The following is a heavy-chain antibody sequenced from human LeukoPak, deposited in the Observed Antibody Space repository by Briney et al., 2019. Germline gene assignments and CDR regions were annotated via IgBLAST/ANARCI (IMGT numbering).Heavy chain of an antibody. D-gene: IGHD3-10*01. CDR2: ISSSGSYI. V-gene: IGHV3-21*04. CDR3: AKDSPYAYYGSGSYWDY. CDR1: AFTFSSYS. Sequence: GGSLRLSCAASAFTFSSYSMNWVRQAPGKGLEWVSSISSSGSYIYYADSVKGRFTISRDNAKNSLYLQMNSLRAEDTAVYYCAKDSPYAYYGSGSYWDYWGQGTLVTVSS. J-gene: IGHJ4*02.